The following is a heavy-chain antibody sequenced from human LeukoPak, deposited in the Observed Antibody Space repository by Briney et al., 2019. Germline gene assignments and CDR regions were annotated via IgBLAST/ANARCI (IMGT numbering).Heavy chain of an antibody. Sequence: SETLSLTCTVSGGSISSYYWSWIRQPAGKGLEWIGRIYTSGSTNYNPSLKSRVTMSVDTSKNQFSLKLSSVTAADTAVYYCARSSGWWGSYYYYGMDVWGQGTTVTVSS. CDR1: GGSISSYY. J-gene: IGHJ6*02. D-gene: IGHD6-19*01. V-gene: IGHV4-4*07. CDR2: IYTSGST. CDR3: ARSSGWWGSYYYYGMDV.